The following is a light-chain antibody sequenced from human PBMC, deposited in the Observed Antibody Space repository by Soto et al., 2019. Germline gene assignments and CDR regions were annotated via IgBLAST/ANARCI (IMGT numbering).Light chain of an antibody. V-gene: IGLV1-40*01. CDR2: GNS. J-gene: IGLJ2*01. CDR1: SSNIGAGYD. Sequence: QSVLTQPPSVSGAPGQRVTISCTGSSSNIGAGYDVHWYQQLPGTAPKLLIYGNSNRPSAVPDRFSGSKSSTSASLAITRLQAEDEADYYCKSYDSSLSGSKVFGGGTKLTVL. CDR3: KSYDSSLSGSKV.